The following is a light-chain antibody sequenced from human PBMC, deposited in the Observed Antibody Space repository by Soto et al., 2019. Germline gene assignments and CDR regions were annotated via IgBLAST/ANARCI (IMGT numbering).Light chain of an antibody. CDR2: GAY. V-gene: IGKV3-20*01. CDR3: QQYGTSPFT. J-gene: IGKJ2*01. CDR1: QSVRDSY. Sequence: IVLTQSPGTLSLSPGERATLSCRASQSVRDSYLAWYQKKPGQAPRLLIYGAYARAAGFPDRFSGSGSGTDFTLTISRLEPEDFAVYYCQQYGTSPFTFGQGTKLEIK.